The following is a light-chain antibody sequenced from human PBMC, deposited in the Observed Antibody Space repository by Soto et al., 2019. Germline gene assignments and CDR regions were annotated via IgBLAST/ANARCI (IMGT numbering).Light chain of an antibody. Sequence: DIQMTQSPSTLSASVGDRVTITCRASQSISSWWAWYQQKPGKAPKLLIYDASTLQSGVPSRFSGSGSGTEFTLTISSLQPDDFATYYCQQYDIYSRTFGQGTKVEIK. V-gene: IGKV1-5*01. J-gene: IGKJ1*01. CDR3: QQYDIYSRT. CDR2: DAS. CDR1: QSISSW.